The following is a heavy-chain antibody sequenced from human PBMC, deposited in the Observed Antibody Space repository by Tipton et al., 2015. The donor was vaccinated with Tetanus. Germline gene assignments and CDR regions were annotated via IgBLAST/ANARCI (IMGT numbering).Heavy chain of an antibody. V-gene: IGHV4-39*01. CDR2: VFHSGTT. J-gene: IGHJ4*02. D-gene: IGHD6-19*01. Sequence: TLSLTCTVSGVSISSNSYYWGWIRQPPGKGLEWIGTVFHSGTTYYNPSLKSRVTIPVDTSKNQFSLKLTSVTAADTAVYYCARWIAVTGTDFDFWGQGTLVTVSS. CDR3: ARWIAVTGTDFDF. CDR1: GVSISSNSYY.